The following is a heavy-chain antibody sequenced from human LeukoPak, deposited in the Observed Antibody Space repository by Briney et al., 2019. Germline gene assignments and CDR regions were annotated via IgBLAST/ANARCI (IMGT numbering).Heavy chain of an antibody. CDR3: ARDLLRYCSSTSCYRPGDY. CDR2: ISYAGSNK. V-gene: IGHV3-30*04. J-gene: IGHJ4*02. D-gene: IGHD2-2*01. Sequence: GRCLRLSRAASGFTFSSYAMHWVRQAPGKGLEWVAVISYAGSNKYYADSVKGRFTISRDNSKNTLYLQMNSLRAEDTAVYYCARDLLRYCSSTSCYRPGDYWGQGTLVTVSS. CDR1: GFTFSSYA.